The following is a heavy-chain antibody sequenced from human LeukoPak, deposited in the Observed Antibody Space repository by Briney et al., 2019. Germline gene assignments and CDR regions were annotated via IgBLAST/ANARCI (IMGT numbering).Heavy chain of an antibody. CDR3: ARRQTMVRGVIIRAFDH. D-gene: IGHD3-10*01. J-gene: IGHJ4*02. Sequence: SETPSLTCTVSGGSISSTTYYWGWIRQPPGKGLEWIGSMYYSGSTNYNPSLKSRVTISVDTSKNQFSLKLSSVTAADTAVYYCARRQTMVRGVIIRAFDHWGQGTLVTVSS. CDR2: MYYSGST. V-gene: IGHV4-39*07. CDR1: GGSISSTTYY.